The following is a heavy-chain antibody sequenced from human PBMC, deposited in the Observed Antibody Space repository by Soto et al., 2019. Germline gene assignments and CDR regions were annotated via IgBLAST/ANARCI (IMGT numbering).Heavy chain of an antibody. CDR3: ARLWGAAAGYWFDP. D-gene: IGHD6-13*01. Sequence: QVQLQESGPGLVKPSDTLSLTCAVSGYSISSSNWWGWIRQPPGKGLEWIGYIYYSGRTYNNPSLKSRVTMSVDTSKHQFSLKLSSVTAVDTAVYYCARLWGAAAGYWFDPWGQGTLVTVSS. CDR2: IYYSGRT. J-gene: IGHJ5*02. CDR1: GYSISSSNW. V-gene: IGHV4-28*01.